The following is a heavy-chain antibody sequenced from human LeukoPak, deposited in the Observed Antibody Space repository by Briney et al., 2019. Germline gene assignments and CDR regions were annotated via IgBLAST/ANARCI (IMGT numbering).Heavy chain of an antibody. J-gene: IGHJ4*02. CDR2: VHLDGRT. Sequence: SETLSLTCDVSGGSVTSTNWWTWVRPPPGKGLEWIEVVHLDGRTNYNPSLKSRLIMSVDLPENHISLKLTSVTAADTAVYYCAREGGFYRPLDYSGQGTLVTVSS. V-gene: IGHV4-4*02. CDR3: AREGGFYRPLDY. CDR1: GGSVTSTNW.